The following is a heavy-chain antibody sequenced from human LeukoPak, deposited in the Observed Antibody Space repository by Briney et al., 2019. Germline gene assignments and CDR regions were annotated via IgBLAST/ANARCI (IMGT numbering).Heavy chain of an antibody. CDR1: GFTFSSYG. J-gene: IGHJ4*02. CDR2: IWYDGSNK. Sequence: GGSLRLSCAASGFTFSSYGMHWVRQAPGKGLEWVAVIWYDGSNKYYADSVKGRFTISRDNSKNTLYLQMNSLRAEDTAIYYCAREGPRGNSQFDYWGQGTLVTVSS. CDR3: AREGPRGNSQFDY. V-gene: IGHV3-33*01. D-gene: IGHD4-23*01.